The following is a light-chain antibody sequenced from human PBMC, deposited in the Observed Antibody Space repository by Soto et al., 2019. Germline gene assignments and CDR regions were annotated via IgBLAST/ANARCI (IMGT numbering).Light chain of an antibody. CDR3: QQYYRPWT. V-gene: IGKV4-1*01. J-gene: IGKJ1*01. Sequence: DIVMTQSPDSLAVSLGERATINCKSSQSVLYSSNNKNYLAWYQQKPGQPPKLLIYWASTRESGVPDRFSGSGFVTDFTLTISSLQAEDVAVYYCQQYYRPWTFGQGTKVEIK. CDR1: QSVLYSSNNKNY. CDR2: WAS.